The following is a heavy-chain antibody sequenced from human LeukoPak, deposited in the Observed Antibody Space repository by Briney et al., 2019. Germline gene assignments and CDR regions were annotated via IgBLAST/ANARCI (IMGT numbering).Heavy chain of an antibody. J-gene: IGHJ4*02. CDR1: GITLSNYG. CDR2: ISGSGGRT. V-gene: IGHV3-23*01. Sequence: GGSLRLSCAVSGITLSNYGMSWVRQAPGKGLEWVAGISGSGGRTNYADAVKGRFTISRDNAKNTLFLQMNSLRVEDTAVYYCAREVYGRFDYWGQGTLVTVSS. D-gene: IGHD5/OR15-5a*01. CDR3: AREVYGRFDY.